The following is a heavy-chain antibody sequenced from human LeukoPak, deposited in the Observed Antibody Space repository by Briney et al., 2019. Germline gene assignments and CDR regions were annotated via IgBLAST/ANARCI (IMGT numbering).Heavy chain of an antibody. CDR2: IYYSGST. CDR3: ARDSRTNKQQLLLD. CDR1: GGSISSSNYY. V-gene: IGHV4-39*07. D-gene: IGHD6-13*01. J-gene: IGHJ4*02. Sequence: PSETLSLTCSVSGGSISSSNYYWGWIRQPPGKGLEWIGSIYYSGSTYYNPSLKSRVTISVDTSKNQFSLKLSSVTAADTAVYYCARDSRTNKQQLLLDWGQGTLVTVSS.